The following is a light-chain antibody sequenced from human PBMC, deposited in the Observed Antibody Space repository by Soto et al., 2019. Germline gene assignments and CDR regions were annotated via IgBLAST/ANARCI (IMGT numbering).Light chain of an antibody. CDR3: LLYFGGAKLV. V-gene: IGLV7-43*01. J-gene: IGLJ3*02. Sequence: QTVVTQEPSLTVSPGGTVTLTCASSTGAVTTGNYASWFQQKPGQAPSTLIYTTDNRHSWTPARFSGSLLGGKAALALSSVQTEDEADDYCLLYFGGAKLVFGGGTKLTVL. CDR1: TGAVTTGNY. CDR2: TTD.